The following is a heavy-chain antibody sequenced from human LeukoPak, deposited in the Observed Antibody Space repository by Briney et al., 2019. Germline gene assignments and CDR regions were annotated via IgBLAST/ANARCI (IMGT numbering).Heavy chain of an antibody. D-gene: IGHD2-15*01. V-gene: IGHV4-34*01. Sequence: KPSETLSLTCAVYGGSFSGYYWSWIRQPPGKGLEWIGEINHSGSTNYNPSLKSRVTISVDTSKNQFSLKLSSVTAADTAVYYCASSIVVVVEDAFDIWGQGTMVTVSS. J-gene: IGHJ3*02. CDR3: ASSIVVVVEDAFDI. CDR2: INHSGST. CDR1: GGSFSGYY.